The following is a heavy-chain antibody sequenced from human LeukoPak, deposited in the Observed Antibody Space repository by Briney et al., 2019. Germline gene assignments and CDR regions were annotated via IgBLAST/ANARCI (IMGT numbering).Heavy chain of an antibody. V-gene: IGHV3-23*01. Sequence: PGGSLRLSCAASAFTFNNYAMSWVRQAPGKGLEWVSGIFGSGGTTYYADSVKGRFTISRDNSKNTVYLQMHSPRAEDTAVYYCAHNKSGSYKFDYWGQGTLVTVSS. CDR2: IFGSGGTT. D-gene: IGHD1-26*01. CDR3: AHNKSGSYKFDY. CDR1: AFTFNNYA. J-gene: IGHJ4*02.